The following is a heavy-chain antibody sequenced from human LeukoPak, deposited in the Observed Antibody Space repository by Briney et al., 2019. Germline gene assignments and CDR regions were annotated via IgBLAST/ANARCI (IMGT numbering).Heavy chain of an antibody. Sequence: ASVKVSCKASGYTFTGYYMHWVRQAPGQGLEWMGWINPNSGGTNYAQKLQGRVTMTRDTSISTAYMELSRLRSDDMAVYYCASPRYCSSTSCNDDWGQGTLVTVSS. CDR2: INPNSGGT. D-gene: IGHD2-2*01. V-gene: IGHV1-2*02. CDR1: GYTFTGYY. J-gene: IGHJ4*02. CDR3: ASPRYCSSTSCNDD.